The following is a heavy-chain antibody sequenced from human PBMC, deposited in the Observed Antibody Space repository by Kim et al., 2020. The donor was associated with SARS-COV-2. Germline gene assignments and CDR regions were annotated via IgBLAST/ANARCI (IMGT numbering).Heavy chain of an antibody. J-gene: IGHJ6*02. V-gene: IGHV3-30*04. CDR3: ARGVLIAAAGTEYVPNYGMDV. CDR2: ISYDGSNK. D-gene: IGHD6-13*01. CDR1: GFTFSSYA. Sequence: GGSLRLSCAASGFTFSSYAMHWVRQAPGKGLEWVAVISYDGSNKYYADSVKGRFTISRDNSKNTLYLQMNSLRAEDTAVYYCARGVLIAAAGTEYVPNYGMDVWGQGTTVTVSS.